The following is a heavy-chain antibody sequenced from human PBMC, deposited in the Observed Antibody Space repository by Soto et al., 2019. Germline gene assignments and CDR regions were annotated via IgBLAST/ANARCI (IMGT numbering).Heavy chain of an antibody. V-gene: IGHV3-23*01. CDR2: ISGSGGST. J-gene: IGHJ5*02. CDR3: AKLGQYYYGSGINWFDP. Sequence: GGSLRLSCAASGFTFSSYAMSWVRQAPGKGLEWVSAISGSGGSTYYADSVKGRFTISRDNSKNTLYLQMNSLRAEDTAVYYCAKLGQYYYGSGINWFDPWGQGTLVTVSS. D-gene: IGHD3-10*01. CDR1: GFTFSSYA.